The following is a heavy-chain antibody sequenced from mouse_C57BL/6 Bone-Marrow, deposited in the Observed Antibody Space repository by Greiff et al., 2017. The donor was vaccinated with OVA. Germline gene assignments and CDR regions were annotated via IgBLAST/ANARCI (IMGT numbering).Heavy chain of an antibody. CDR2: FYPGSGSI. Sequence: VKLQESGAELVKPGASVKLSCKASGYTFTEYTIHWVKQRSGQGLEWIGWFYPGSGSIKYNEKFKDKATLTADKSSSTVYMELSRLTAEDSAVYFCARHDTVVATHWYFDVWGTGTTVTVSS. D-gene: IGHD1-1*01. V-gene: IGHV1-62-2*01. CDR3: ARHDTVVATHWYFDV. CDR1: GYTFTEYT. J-gene: IGHJ1*03.